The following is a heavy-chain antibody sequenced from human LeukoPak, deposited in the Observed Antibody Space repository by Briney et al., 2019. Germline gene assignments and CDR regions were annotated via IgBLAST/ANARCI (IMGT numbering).Heavy chain of an antibody. CDR3: AEATTPFDAFDI. D-gene: IGHD1-14*01. Sequence: SETLSLTCTVPGGSLSHYYWSWIRQPPGKGLEWIGYIYYSGSTNYNPSLKSRITISVDTSKNQFSLKLSSVTAADQAVYYCAEATTPFDAFDIWGQGIMVTVSS. J-gene: IGHJ3*02. CDR2: IYYSGST. CDR1: GGSLSHYY. V-gene: IGHV4-59*01.